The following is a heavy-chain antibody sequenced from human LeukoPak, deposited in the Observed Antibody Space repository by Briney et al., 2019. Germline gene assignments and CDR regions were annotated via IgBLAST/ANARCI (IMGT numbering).Heavy chain of an antibody. J-gene: IGHJ4*02. CDR1: GFTLSNYW. CDR3: ARGRMGTTTYYFDY. V-gene: IGHV3-74*01. Sequence: GGSLRLSCEASGFTLSNYWMHWVRQAPGKGLVWVSRINNDGSTTAYADSVKGRFTISRDSAKNTLFLQTSSLRAEDTAVYYCARGRMGTTTYYFDYWGQGTLVTVSS. CDR2: INNDGSTT. D-gene: IGHD1-26*01.